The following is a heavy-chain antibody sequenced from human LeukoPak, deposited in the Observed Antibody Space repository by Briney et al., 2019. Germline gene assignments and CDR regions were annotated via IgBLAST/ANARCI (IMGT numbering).Heavy chain of an antibody. Sequence: ASVKVSCKASGGTFSSYAISWVRQAPGQGLEWMGGIIPIFGTANYAQKFQGRVTITADESTSTAYMELSSLRSEDTAVYYCARGGYYGSGSHYMVYYYYMDVWGKGTTVTVSS. J-gene: IGHJ6*03. CDR1: GGTFSSYA. CDR3: ARGGYYGSGSHYMVYYYYMDV. D-gene: IGHD3-10*01. CDR2: IIPIFGTA. V-gene: IGHV1-69*13.